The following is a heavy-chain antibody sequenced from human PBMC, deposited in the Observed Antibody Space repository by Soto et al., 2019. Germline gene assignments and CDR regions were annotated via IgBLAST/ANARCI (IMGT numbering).Heavy chain of an antibody. J-gene: IGHJ4*02. CDR3: ARLKLGGDGYNQFDY. Sequence: PGESLKISCKGSGYSFTSYWIGWVRQMPGKGLEWMGIIYPGDSDTRYSPSFQGQVTISADKSISTAYLQWSSLKASGTAMYHCARLKLGGDGYNQFDYWGQGTLVTVSS. V-gene: IGHV5-51*01. D-gene: IGHD2-21*01. CDR1: GYSFTSYW. CDR2: IYPGDSDT.